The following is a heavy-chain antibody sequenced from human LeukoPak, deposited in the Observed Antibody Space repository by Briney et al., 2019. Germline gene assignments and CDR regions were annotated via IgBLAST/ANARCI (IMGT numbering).Heavy chain of an antibody. CDR3: ARGGAITMVRGATLDY. V-gene: IGHV1-46*01. D-gene: IGHD3-10*01. Sequence: GASVKVSCKASGYTFTSYYMHWVRQAPGQGLEWMGIINPSGGSTSYAQKFQGRVTMTRDTSTSTVYMELSSLRSEDTAVYYCARGGAITMVRGATLDYWGQGTLVTVSS. J-gene: IGHJ4*02. CDR1: GYTFTSYY. CDR2: INPSGGST.